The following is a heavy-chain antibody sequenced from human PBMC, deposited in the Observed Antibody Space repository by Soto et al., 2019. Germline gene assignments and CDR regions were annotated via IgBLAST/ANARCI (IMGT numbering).Heavy chain of an antibody. J-gene: IGHJ4*02. CDR1: GLTFSGAW. D-gene: IGHD3-16*01. V-gene: IGHV3-15*01. CDR3: TTDVTGAYGGDY. Sequence: EVQLVESGGNLVNPGGSLRLSCATSGLTFSGAWLSWVRQAPGKGLERVGRIKGQVDGGATDYAAPVKGRFVISRDYSKDTLYLQINSLKTEDTAVYFCTTDVTGAYGGDYWGQGTLVTVSS. CDR2: IKGQVDGGAT.